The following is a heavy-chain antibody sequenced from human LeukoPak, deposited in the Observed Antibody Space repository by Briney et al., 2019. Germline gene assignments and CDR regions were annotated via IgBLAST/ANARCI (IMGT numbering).Heavy chain of an antibody. CDR2: ISYDGSNK. CDR3: ARLGWELLGGKDY. V-gene: IGHV3-30*03. Sequence: GGSLRLSCAASGFTFSSYGMHWIRQAPGKGLEWVAVISYDGSNKYYSDSVKGRFTISRDNSKNTLYLQMNSLRAEDTAVYSCARLGWELLGGKDYWGQGTLVTVSS. J-gene: IGHJ4*02. CDR1: GFTFSSYG. D-gene: IGHD1-26*01.